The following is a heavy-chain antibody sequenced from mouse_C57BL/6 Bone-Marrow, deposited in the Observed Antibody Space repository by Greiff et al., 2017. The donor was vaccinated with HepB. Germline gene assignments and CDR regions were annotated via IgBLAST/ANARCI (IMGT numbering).Heavy chain of an antibody. CDR2: IDPSDSYT. J-gene: IGHJ4*01. V-gene: IGHV1-69*01. Sequence: QVQLQQPGAELVMPGASVKLSCKASGYTFTSYWMHWVKQRPGQGLEWIGEIDPSDSYTNYNQKFKGKSTLTVDNSSSTAYMQLSSLTSEDSAVYYWAREDFYYDDDDYAMDYWGQGTSVTVSS. CDR1: GYTFTSYW. CDR3: AREDFYYDDDDYAMDY. D-gene: IGHD2-4*01.